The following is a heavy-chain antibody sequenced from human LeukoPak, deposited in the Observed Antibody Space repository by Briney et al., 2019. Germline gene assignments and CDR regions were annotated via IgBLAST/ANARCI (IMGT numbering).Heavy chain of an antibody. D-gene: IGHD3-22*01. CDR3: ARGSSWLYF. V-gene: IGHV4-34*01. J-gene: IGHJ3*01. CDR2: INHSGST. Sequence: SETLSLTCAVYGGSFSGYYWSWIRQPPGKGLEWIGEINHSGSTNYNPSLKSRVTISVDTSKNQFSLKLSSVTAADTAVYYCARGSSWLYFWGQGTTVTVSS. CDR1: GGSFSGYY.